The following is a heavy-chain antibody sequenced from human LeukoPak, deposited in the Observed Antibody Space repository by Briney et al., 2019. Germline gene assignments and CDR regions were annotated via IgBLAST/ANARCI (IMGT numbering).Heavy chain of an antibody. V-gene: IGHV3-73*01. D-gene: IGHD1-26*01. CDR2: IDKKDKGYATAT. CDR1: GFTFSGSA. J-gene: IGHJ5*02. Sequence: GGSLKLSCAASGFTFSGSAIHGVRQSSGKGLEWVGQIDKKDKGYATATAYAASVKGRFTISRDDSINTAYLQMKSLKTEDTALYYCTRDSGTYNWFDPWGQGTLVTVSS. CDR3: TRDSGTYNWFDP.